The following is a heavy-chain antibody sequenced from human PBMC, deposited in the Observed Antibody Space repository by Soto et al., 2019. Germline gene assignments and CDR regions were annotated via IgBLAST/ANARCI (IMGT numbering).Heavy chain of an antibody. Sequence: ASVKVSCKASGYTFIGYYMHWVRQAPGQGLEWMGWINPNSGGTNYAQKFQGWVTMARDTSISTAYMELSRLRSDDTAVYYCARIHAYGDSNDAFVIRGQATTVPGSS. D-gene: IGHD4-17*01. CDR3: ARIHAYGDSNDAFVI. CDR2: INPNSGGT. CDR1: GYTFIGYY. V-gene: IGHV1-2*04. J-gene: IGHJ3*02.